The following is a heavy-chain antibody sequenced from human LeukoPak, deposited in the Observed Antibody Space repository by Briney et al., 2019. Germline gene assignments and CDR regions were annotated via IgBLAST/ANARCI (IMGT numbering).Heavy chain of an antibody. V-gene: IGHV3-9*01. Sequence: PGGSLRLSCAASGFTFDDYAMHWVRQAPGKGLEWVSGISWNSGSIGYADSVKGRFTISRDNAKNSLYLQMNSLRAEDTAVYYCARAWWGSSWYERIYYYYYMDVWGKGTTVTVSS. CDR3: ARAWWGSSWYERIYYYYYMDV. J-gene: IGHJ6*03. CDR1: GFTFDDYA. D-gene: IGHD6-13*01. CDR2: ISWNSGSI.